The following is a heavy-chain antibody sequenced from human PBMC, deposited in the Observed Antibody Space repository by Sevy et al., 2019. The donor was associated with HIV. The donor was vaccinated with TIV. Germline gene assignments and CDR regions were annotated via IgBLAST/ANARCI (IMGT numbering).Heavy chain of an antibody. Sequence: GGSLRLSCAASGSTFDDYTMNWVRQAPGKGLEWVSGISWSSGNIAYADSVEGRFTISRDNAKNSLYLQMNSLRVEDTALYYCVKDRSGSYSFDYWGQGTLVTVSS. CDR1: GSTFDDYT. J-gene: IGHJ4*02. CDR3: VKDRSGSYSFDY. D-gene: IGHD1-26*01. CDR2: ISWSSGNI. V-gene: IGHV3-9*01.